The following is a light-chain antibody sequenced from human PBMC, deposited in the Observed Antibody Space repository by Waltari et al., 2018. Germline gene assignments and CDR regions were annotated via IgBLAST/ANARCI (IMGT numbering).Light chain of an antibody. CDR3: AAWDDSLSGQWV. V-gene: IGLV1-47*01. CDR2: KNN. J-gene: IGLJ2*01. Sequence: QSVLTQPPSASGTPGQRVAIYCSGSSSNIGNNYVYSYQQLPGTAPKTFIYKNNLRPSGVPDRFSGSKSGTSASLAISGLRSEDEANYYCAAWDDSLSGQWVFGGGTKLTVL. CDR1: SSNIGNNY.